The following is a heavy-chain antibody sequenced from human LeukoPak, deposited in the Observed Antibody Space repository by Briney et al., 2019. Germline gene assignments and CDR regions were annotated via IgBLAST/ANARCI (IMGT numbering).Heavy chain of an antibody. D-gene: IGHD6-19*01. V-gene: IGHV2-5*01. CDR1: GFSLSTNGEG. Sequence: SGPTLVNPTQTLTLTCTFSGFSLSTNGEGVVWIRQPPGKALQWLALIYWNDDKRYSPSLKSRLTITKDTSKNQVVLSMTNMDPADTATFYCAHRRGGPAVAGRQRVYYFDYWGQGTLVTVSS. CDR2: IYWNDDK. CDR3: AHRRGGPAVAGRQRVYYFDY. J-gene: IGHJ4*02.